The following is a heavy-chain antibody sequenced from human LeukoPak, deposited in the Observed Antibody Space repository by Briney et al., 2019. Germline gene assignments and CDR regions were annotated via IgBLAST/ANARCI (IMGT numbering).Heavy chain of an antibody. CDR2: IYHSGST. V-gene: IGHV4-30-2*01. CDR3: AGQESIAARRAVVNDY. CDR1: GVSISSGGYY. Sequence: SETLSLTCTVSGVSISSGGYYWSWIRQPPGKGLEWIGYIYHSGSTYYNPSLKSRVTISVDRSKNQLSLKLSSVTAADTAVYYCAGQESIAARRAVVNDYWGQGTLVTVSS. J-gene: IGHJ4*02. D-gene: IGHD6-6*01.